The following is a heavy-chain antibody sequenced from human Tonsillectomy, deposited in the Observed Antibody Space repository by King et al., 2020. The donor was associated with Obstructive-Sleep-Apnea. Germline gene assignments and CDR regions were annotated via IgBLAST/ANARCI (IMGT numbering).Heavy chain of an antibody. J-gene: IGHJ4*02. CDR1: GGSFSDHK. Sequence: VQLPQWGAGLLKPSETLSLTCAVYGGSFSDHKWSWIRQPPGKGLEWVGEINLGGGTSYNPSLKSRVTISLHTSKNHFSLKVSSVTAADTAVYYCAILNRGTNRXXXXGPGTLVTVSS. V-gene: IGHV4-34*01. D-gene: IGHD1-14*01. CDR3: AILNRGTNRXXX. CDR2: INLGGGT.